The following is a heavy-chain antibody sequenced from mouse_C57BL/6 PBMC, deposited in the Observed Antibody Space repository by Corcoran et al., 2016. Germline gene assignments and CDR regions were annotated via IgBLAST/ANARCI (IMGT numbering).Heavy chain of an antibody. CDR2: INPNNGGT. Sequence: EVQLQQSGPELVKPGASVKISCKASGYTFTDYYMNWVKQSHGKSLEWIGDINPNNGGTSYNQKFKGKATLTVDKSSSTAYMELRSLTSEDSAVYDCERSLNYGSTNWYFDVWGTGTTVTVSS. D-gene: IGHD1-1*01. CDR3: ERSLNYGSTNWYFDV. J-gene: IGHJ1*03. CDR1: GYTFTDYY. V-gene: IGHV1-26*01.